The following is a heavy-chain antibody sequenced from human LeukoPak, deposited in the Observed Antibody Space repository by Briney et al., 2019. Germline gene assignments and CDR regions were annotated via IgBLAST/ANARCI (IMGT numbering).Heavy chain of an antibody. CDR3: ARFRGGNYDSSGYYY. V-gene: IGHV4-34*01. Sequence: PSETLSLTCAVYGGSFSGYYWSWIRQPPGKGLEWIGEINHSGSTNYNPSLKSRVTISVDTSKNQFSLKLSSVTAADTAVYYCARFRGGNYDSSGYYYWGQGTLVTVSS. CDR2: INHSGST. D-gene: IGHD3-22*01. CDR1: GGSFSGYY. J-gene: IGHJ4*02.